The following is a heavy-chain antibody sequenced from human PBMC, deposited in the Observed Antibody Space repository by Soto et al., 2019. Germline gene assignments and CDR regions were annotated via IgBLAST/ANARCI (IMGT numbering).Heavy chain of an antibody. Sequence: QVQLVESGGGVVQPGRSLRLSCAASGFTFSSYAMHWVRQAPGKGLEWVAVISYDGRNKYYADSVKGRFTISRDNSKNTLYLQMNSLRAEDAAVYYCARDQRIWIATSPGPWGQGTLVTVSS. V-gene: IGHV3-30*04. CDR2: ISYDGRNK. D-gene: IGHD2-21*01. J-gene: IGHJ5*02. CDR1: GFTFSSYA. CDR3: ARDQRIWIATSPGP.